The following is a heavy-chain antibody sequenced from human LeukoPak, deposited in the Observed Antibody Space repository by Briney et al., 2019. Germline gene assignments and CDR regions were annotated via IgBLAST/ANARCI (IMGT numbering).Heavy chain of an antibody. CDR1: GYSFSNYW. D-gene: IGHD4-23*01. J-gene: IGHJ4*02. V-gene: IGHV5-51*01. CDR3: ARFFSGSDLTYGGRFDY. CDR2: TYPGDSDT. Sequence: GESLKISCKGSGYSFSNYWIGWVRQMPGKGLEWMVITYPGDSDTRYSPSLQGQVTTSADKSISTAYLQWSSLKASDTAMYYCARFFSGSDLTYGGRFDYWGQGTLVTVSS.